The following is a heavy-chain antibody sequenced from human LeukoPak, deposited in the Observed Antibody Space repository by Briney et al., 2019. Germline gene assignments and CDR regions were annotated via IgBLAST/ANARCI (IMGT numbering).Heavy chain of an antibody. V-gene: IGHV4-30-4*01. CDR2: IYYSGST. D-gene: IGHD2-2*01. CDR3: AGIVVPAAMYNWFDP. CDR1: GGSISSGDYY. J-gene: IGHJ5*02. Sequence: SETLSLTCTVSGGSISSGDYYWSWIRQLPGKGLEWIGYIYYSGSTYYNPSLKSRVTISVDTSKNQFSLKLSSVTAADTAVYYCAGIVVPAAMYNWFDPWGQGTLVTVSS.